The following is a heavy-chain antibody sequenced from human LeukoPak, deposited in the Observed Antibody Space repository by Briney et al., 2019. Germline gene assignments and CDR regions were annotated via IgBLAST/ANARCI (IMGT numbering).Heavy chain of an antibody. CDR3: ARANYYGSGRAAFDI. V-gene: IGHV3-74*01. D-gene: IGHD3-10*01. CDR2: INSDGSST. J-gene: IGHJ3*02. CDR1: GFTFSSYW. Sequence: PGGSLRLPCAASGFTFSSYWMHWVRQAPGKGLVWVSRINSDGSSTSYADSVKGRFTISRDNAKNTLYLQMNSLRAEDTAVYYCARANYYGSGRAAFDIWGQGTMVTVSS.